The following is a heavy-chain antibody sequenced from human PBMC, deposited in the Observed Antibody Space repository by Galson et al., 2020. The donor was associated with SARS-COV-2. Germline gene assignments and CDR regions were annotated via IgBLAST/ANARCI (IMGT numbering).Heavy chain of an antibody. V-gene: IGHV3-23*01. CDR3: AKSLYYDGGNGLDV. CDR1: TFTFSSYA. D-gene: IGHD3-3*01. CDR2: ISGSGGRT. J-gene: IGHJ6*02. Sequence: GESLKISCAASTFTFSSYAMMWVRQVPGKGLEPVSVISGSGGRTDYAYSVRGRFTISRDNSKKKVFLQMNSLRPDDTAIYYCAKSLYYDGGNGLDVWGQGTTVTVSS.